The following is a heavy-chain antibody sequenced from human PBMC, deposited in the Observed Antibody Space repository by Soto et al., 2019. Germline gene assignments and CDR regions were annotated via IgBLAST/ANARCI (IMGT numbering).Heavy chain of an antibody. J-gene: IGHJ3*02. CDR2: INPNGGST. CDR1: GYTFINYY. V-gene: IGHV1-46*01. CDR3: AREKWLVRRNDPFDI. D-gene: IGHD6-19*01. Sequence: QVQLVQSGAEVKKPGASVKVSCKASGYTFINYYMHWVRQAPGQGLEWMGIINPNGGSTTYAQKFQGRVTLTSDTSTNTVNIELSSLRSEDTAVYYCAREKWLVRRNDPFDIWGQGTMVTVSS.